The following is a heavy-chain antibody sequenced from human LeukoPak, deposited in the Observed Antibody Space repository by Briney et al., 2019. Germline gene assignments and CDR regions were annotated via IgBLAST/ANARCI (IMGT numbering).Heavy chain of an antibody. D-gene: IGHD4-11*01. Sequence: GGSLRLSCAASGFTFSNYWMSWVRQAPGKGLEWVANIKQDASEKYYLDSVKGRFTISRDNAKNSLYLQMNSLRAEDTAVYYCARDLQEGYAFDIWGQGTMVTVSS. J-gene: IGHJ3*02. CDR2: IKQDASEK. CDR1: GFTFSNYW. CDR3: ARDLQEGYAFDI. V-gene: IGHV3-7*01.